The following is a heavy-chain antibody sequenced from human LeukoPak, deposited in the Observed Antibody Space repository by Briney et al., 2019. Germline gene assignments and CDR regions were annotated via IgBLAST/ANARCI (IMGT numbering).Heavy chain of an antibody. CDR1: GFTFSSYG. CDR2: IWYDGSNK. CDR3: AILTYCGGDCCPRENDAFDI. V-gene: IGHV3-33*01. J-gene: IGHJ3*02. D-gene: IGHD2-21*02. Sequence: GGSLRLSCAASGFTFSSYGMHWVRQAPGKGLEWVAVIWYDGSNKYYADSVKGRFTISRDNSKNTLYLQMNSLRAEDTAVYYCAILTYCGGDCCPRENDAFDIWGQGTMVTVSS.